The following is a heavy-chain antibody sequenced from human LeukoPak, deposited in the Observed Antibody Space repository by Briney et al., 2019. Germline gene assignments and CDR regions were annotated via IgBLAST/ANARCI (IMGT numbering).Heavy chain of an antibody. J-gene: IGHJ4*02. CDR2: ISSSGTII. D-gene: IGHD6-19*01. CDR3: ARSSGWYG. Sequence: GGSLRLSCTASGFTFSSYEMNWVRQAPGKGLEWVSHISSSGTIIYYADSVKGRFTISRDNAKNSLYLQMNSLRAEDTAVYYCARSSGWYGWGQGTLVTVSS. V-gene: IGHV3-48*03. CDR1: GFTFSSYE.